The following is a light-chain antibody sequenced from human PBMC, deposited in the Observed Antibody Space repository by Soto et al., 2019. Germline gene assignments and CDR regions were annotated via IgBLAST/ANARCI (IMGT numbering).Light chain of an antibody. CDR3: QTGGTGSGV. CDR1: SGHSSYA. J-gene: IGLJ2*01. CDR2: LNSDGSH. Sequence: QSALTQSPSASASLGASVKLTCTLSSGHSSYAIAWHQQQPEKGPRYLMKLNSDGSHSKGDGIPDRFSGSSSGAERYLTIPGLQSEDGADYYCQTGGTGSGVFGGGTKLPVL. V-gene: IGLV4-69*01.